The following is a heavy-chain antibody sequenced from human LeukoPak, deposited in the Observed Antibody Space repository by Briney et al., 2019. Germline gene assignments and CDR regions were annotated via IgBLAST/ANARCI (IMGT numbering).Heavy chain of an antibody. J-gene: IGHJ4*02. Sequence: GGSLRLSCAASGFTFSSYSMNWVRQAPGEGLEWVSSISSSSSYIYYAHSVKGRFTPSRDNAKNSLYLQMNSQRAEDTAVYYCARDLGSSSPNAYWGQGTLVTVSS. CDR2: ISSSSSYI. CDR1: GFTFSSYS. CDR3: ARDLGSSSPNAY. D-gene: IGHD6-13*01. V-gene: IGHV3-21*01.